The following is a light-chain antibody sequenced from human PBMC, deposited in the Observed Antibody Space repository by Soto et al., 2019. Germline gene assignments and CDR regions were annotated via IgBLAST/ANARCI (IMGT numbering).Light chain of an antibody. CDR1: QSVSSY. CDR3: QQRSNWHLT. Sequence: EIVLTQSPATLSLSPGERATLSCRASQSVSSYLAWYQQKPGQAPRLLIYTASNRATGIPARFSGSGSGTDFTLTISSLEPEDFAVYYCQQRSNWHLTFGGGTKVEIK. CDR2: TAS. V-gene: IGKV3-11*01. J-gene: IGKJ4*01.